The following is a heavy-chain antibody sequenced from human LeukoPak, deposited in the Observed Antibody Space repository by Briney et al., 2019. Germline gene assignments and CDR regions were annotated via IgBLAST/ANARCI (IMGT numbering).Heavy chain of an antibody. J-gene: IGHJ4*02. CDR1: GYTFTGSF. D-gene: IGHD3-3*01. Sequence: ASVKVSCKASGYTFTGSFMHWVRQAPGQGLEWMGWINPTSGGTKNAQKFQGRVTMTRDTSTSTVYMELSSLRSEDTAVYYCAAHEAIFGVVEYYFDYWGQGTLVTVSS. CDR3: AAHEAIFGVVEYYFDY. CDR2: INPTSGGT. V-gene: IGHV1-2*02.